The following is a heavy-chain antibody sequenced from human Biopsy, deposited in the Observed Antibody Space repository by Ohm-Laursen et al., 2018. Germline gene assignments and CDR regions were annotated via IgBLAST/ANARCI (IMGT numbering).Heavy chain of an antibody. D-gene: IGHD6-19*01. CDR3: ARGRLRAVARFDY. CDR1: GGSFSGYY. Sequence: SDTLSLTCVVYGGSFSGYYWSWIRQPPGKGLGWIGEINHSGSTNYNPSLKSRVTISVDTSKNQFSLKLSSVTAADTAVYYCARGRLRAVARFDYWGQGTLVTVSS. V-gene: IGHV4-34*01. CDR2: INHSGST. J-gene: IGHJ4*02.